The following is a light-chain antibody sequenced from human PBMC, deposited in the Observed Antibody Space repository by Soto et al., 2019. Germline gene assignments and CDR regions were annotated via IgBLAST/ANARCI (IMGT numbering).Light chain of an antibody. Sequence: EVVLTQSPVTLSLPPGERATLSCRASQSFRGLLAWYQQKPGQAPRLLIYDAYNRATGIPPRFSGSGSGTDFTLTISRLEPEDFAVFYCQQYGSSITFGQGTRLEIK. J-gene: IGKJ5*01. V-gene: IGKV3-11*01. CDR2: DAY. CDR1: QSFRGL. CDR3: QQYGSSIT.